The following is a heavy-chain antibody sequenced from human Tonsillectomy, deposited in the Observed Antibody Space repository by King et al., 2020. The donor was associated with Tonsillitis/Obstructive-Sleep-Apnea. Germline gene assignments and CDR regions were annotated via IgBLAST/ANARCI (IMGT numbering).Heavy chain of an antibody. Sequence: VQLQQWGAGLLKPSETLSLTCAVYGGSFSGYYWSWIRQPPGKGLEWIGEINHSGSTDYNPSLKSRVTISVDTSKNQFSLKLTSVTAADTAVYYCAVGANYYSYYMDVWGKGTTVTVSS. CDR1: GGSFSGYY. V-gene: IGHV4-34*01. CDR2: INHSGST. CDR3: AVGANYYSYYMDV. J-gene: IGHJ6*03. D-gene: IGHD1-26*01.